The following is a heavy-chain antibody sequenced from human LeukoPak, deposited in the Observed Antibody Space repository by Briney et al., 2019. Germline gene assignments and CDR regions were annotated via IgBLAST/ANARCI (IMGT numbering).Heavy chain of an antibody. J-gene: IGHJ4*02. CDR3: ARDTALRVYAIGY. Sequence: GASVKVSCKASGYTFTGYYMHWVRQAPGQGLEWMGWINPNSGGTNYAQKFQGRVTMTRDTSISTAYMELSRLRSDDTAVYYCARDTALRVYAIGYWGQGTLVTVSS. CDR1: GYTFTGYY. V-gene: IGHV1-2*02. CDR2: INPNSGGT. D-gene: IGHD2-8*01.